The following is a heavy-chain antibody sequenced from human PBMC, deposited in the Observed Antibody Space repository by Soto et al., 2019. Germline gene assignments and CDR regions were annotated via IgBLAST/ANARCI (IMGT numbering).Heavy chain of an antibody. CDR2: INPNSGGT. Sequence: ASVKVSCKASGYTFTGYYMHWVRQAPGQGLEWMGWINPNSGGTNYAQKFQGRVTMTRDTSISTAYMELSRLRSDDTAVYYCARSRGRMYRSSWYRFDPWGQGTLVTVSS. J-gene: IGHJ5*02. V-gene: IGHV1-2*02. CDR3: ARSRGRMYRSSWYRFDP. D-gene: IGHD6-13*01. CDR1: GYTFTGYY.